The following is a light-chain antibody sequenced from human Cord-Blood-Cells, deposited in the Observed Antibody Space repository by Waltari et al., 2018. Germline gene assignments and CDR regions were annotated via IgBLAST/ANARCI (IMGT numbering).Light chain of an antibody. CDR1: SSAGGGYNY. CDR3: SSYTSSSTWV. CDR2: DVS. Sequence: QSALTQPASVSGSPGQSITISCTGTSSAGGGYNYVPWYQQHPGKVPKLMIYDVSTRPSGVSNRFSGSKSGNTASLTISGLQAEDEADYYCSSYTSSSTWVFGGGTKLTVL. V-gene: IGLV2-14*01. J-gene: IGLJ3*02.